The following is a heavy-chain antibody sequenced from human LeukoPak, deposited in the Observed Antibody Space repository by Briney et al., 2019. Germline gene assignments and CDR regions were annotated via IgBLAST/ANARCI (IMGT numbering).Heavy chain of an antibody. V-gene: IGHV3-7*01. CDR3: ARGGGDSRSAYYSGYCFDY. CDR2: IKQDGSEK. CDR1: GFTFTNYW. J-gene: IGHJ4*02. Sequence: GGSLRLSCAASGFTFTNYWMSWVRQAPGKGLEWVANIKQDGSEKYHVDSVKGRFTISRDNAKSSLYLQMNSLRGEDTAVYYCARGGGDSRSAYYSGYCFDYWGQGTLVTVSS. D-gene: IGHD3-3*01.